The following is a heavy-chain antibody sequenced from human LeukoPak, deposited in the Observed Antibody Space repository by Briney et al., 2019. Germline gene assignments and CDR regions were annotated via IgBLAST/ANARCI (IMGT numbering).Heavy chain of an antibody. CDR1: GFTFKSYG. CDR3: ATGYSVEMATMPD. V-gene: IGHV3-30*03. J-gene: IGHJ4*02. D-gene: IGHD5-24*01. CDR2: ISYDGSDK. Sequence: GGSLRLSCAASGFTFKSYGMHWVRQAPGKGLEWVAAISYDGSDKYYVDSVKGRFTISRDNSKNTLYLQMDSLKSEDTAVYYCATGYSVEMATMPDWGQGALVT.